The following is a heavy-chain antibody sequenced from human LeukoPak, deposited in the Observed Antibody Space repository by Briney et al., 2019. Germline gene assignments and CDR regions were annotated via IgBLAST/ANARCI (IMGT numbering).Heavy chain of an antibody. Sequence: SETLSLTCTVSGDSIRSSYWSWIRQPPGETLEWVGYIYYSGSANYNPSLKDRVSMSVDTSKNQLSLRLSSVTAADTAVYYCARERGGQRTGQFDQWGQGILVTVSS. CDR3: ARERGGQRTGQFDQ. D-gene: IGHD1-1*01. V-gene: IGHV4-59*01. CDR1: GDSIRSSY. J-gene: IGHJ4*02. CDR2: IYYSGSA.